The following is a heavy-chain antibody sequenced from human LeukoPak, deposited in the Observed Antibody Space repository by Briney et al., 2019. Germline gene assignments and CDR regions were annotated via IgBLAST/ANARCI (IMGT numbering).Heavy chain of an antibody. CDR3: ARRKHFTMAVAGKKGPVDY. J-gene: IGHJ4*02. CDR2: ISGSGGST. Sequence: GGSLRLSCAASGFTFSSYAMSWVRQAPGKGLEWVSAISGSGGSTYYADSVKGRFTISRDNSKNTLYLQMSSLRAKDTAVYYCARRKHFTMAVAGKKGPVDYWGQGTLVTVSS. CDR1: GFTFSSYA. V-gene: IGHV3-23*01. D-gene: IGHD6-19*01.